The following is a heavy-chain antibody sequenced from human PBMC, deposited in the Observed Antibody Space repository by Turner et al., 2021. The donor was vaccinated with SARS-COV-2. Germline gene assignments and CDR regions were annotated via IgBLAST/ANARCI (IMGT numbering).Heavy chain of an antibody. CDR3: ARALINYCTNGVCFPFDP. Sequence: VQLVESGGDLVQPGRSLRLSCAASGFTFSSYAMHWVRQAPGKGLEWVAVISYDGSNKYYAESVKGRFTISRDNSKNTLYLQMNSLRAEDTAVYYCARALINYCTNGVCFPFDPWGQGTLVTVSS. D-gene: IGHD2-8*01. CDR2: ISYDGSNK. CDR1: GFTFSSYA. V-gene: IGHV3-30-3*01. J-gene: IGHJ5*02.